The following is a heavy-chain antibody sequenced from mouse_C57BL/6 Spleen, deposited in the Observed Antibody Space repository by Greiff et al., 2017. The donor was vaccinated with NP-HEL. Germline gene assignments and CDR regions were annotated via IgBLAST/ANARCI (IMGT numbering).Heavy chain of an antibody. CDR2: INPNNGGT. Sequence: EVQLQQSGPELVKPGASVKMSCKASGYTFTDYNMHWVKQSHGKSLEWIGYINPNNGGTSYNQKFKGKATLTVNKSSSTAYMELRSLTSEDSAVYYCARQSLYGSSHWYFDVWGTGTTVTVSS. CDR3: ARQSLYGSSHWYFDV. V-gene: IGHV1-22*01. J-gene: IGHJ1*03. D-gene: IGHD1-1*01. CDR1: GYTFTDYN.